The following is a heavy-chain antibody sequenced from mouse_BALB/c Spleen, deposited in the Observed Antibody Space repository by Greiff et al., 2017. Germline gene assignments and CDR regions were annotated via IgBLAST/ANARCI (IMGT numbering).Heavy chain of an antibody. V-gene: IGHV1S56*01. D-gene: IGHD2-4*01. Sequence: VQLQQSGPELVKPGASVRISCKASGYTFTSYYIHWVKQRPGQGLEWIGWIYPGNVNTKYNEKFKGKATLTADKSSSTAYMQLSSLTSEDSAVYFCARRMITPYAMDYWGQGTSVTVSS. CDR1: GYTFTSYY. CDR3: ARRMITPYAMDY. CDR2: IYPGNVNT. J-gene: IGHJ4*01.